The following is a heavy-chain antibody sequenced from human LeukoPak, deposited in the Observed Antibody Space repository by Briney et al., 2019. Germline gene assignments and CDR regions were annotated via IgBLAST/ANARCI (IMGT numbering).Heavy chain of an antibody. CDR1: GYTLTELS. J-gene: IGHJ4*02. V-gene: IGHV1-24*01. Sequence: GGSVKVSCKVSGYTLTELSMHWVRQAPGKGLEWMGGFDPEDGETIYAQKFQGRVTMTRDTSTSTVYMELSSLRSEDTAVYYCARGPVEMATVFLSNWGQGTLVTVSS. D-gene: IGHD5-24*01. CDR2: FDPEDGET. CDR3: ARGPVEMATVFLSN.